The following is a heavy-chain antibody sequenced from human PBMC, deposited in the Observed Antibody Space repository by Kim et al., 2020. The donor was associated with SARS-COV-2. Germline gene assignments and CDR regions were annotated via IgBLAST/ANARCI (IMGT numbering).Heavy chain of an antibody. CDR2: IIPIFGTT. CDR1: GCTFSSYA. D-gene: IGHD2-15*01. Sequence: SVKVSCKASGCTFSSYAISWVRQAPGQGLEWMGGIIPIFGTTNYAQKFQGRVTITADESPSTAYMELSSLRSEDTAVYYCARDVGYCSGGNCYDYYYGVDVWGQGTTVTVSS. J-gene: IGHJ6*02. V-gene: IGHV1-69*13. CDR3: ARDVGYCSGGNCYDYYYGVDV.